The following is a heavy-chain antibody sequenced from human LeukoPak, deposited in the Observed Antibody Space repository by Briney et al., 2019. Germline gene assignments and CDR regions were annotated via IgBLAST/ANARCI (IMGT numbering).Heavy chain of an antibody. CDR1: GYTFTSYW. Sequence: GESLKISCKGSGYTFTSYWIGWVRQMPGKGLEWMGIIYPGDSESKYNPSLQGQVTISAAISADKSTSTAYLQWSSLKASGTAMYYCSGQDSKSSAFYYWGQGTLVTVSS. J-gene: IGHJ4*02. CDR2: IYPGDSES. V-gene: IGHV5-51*01. CDR3: SGQDSKSSAFYY. D-gene: IGHD6-6*01.